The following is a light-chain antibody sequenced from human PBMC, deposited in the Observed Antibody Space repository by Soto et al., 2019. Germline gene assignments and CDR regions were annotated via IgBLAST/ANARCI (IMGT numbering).Light chain of an antibody. CDR1: QSVNNN. Sequence: IVMTQSPATLSVSPGERATLSCRASQSVNNNLAWYQQKPGQAPRLLIYGASTRATGIPARFSGSGSGTEFTLTISSLQSEDFAVYYCQQFNKWPITFGQGTRLEIK. J-gene: IGKJ5*01. V-gene: IGKV3-15*01. CDR2: GAS. CDR3: QQFNKWPIT.